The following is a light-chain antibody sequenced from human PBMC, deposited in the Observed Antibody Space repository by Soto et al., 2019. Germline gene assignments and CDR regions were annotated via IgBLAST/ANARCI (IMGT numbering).Light chain of an antibody. CDR2: DVS. CDR1: SSDVGGYNY. J-gene: IGLJ1*01. Sequence: QSVLTQPASVSGSPGQSITISCTGTSSDVGGYNYVSWYQQHPGKAPKLMIYDVSNRPSGVSNRFSASKSGNTASLTISGLQAEDEADYYCSSYTSSSTSYVFGTGTKVTVL. V-gene: IGLV2-14*03. CDR3: SSYTSSSTSYV.